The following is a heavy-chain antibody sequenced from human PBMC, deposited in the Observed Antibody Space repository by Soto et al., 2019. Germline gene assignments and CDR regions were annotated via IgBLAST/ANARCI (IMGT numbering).Heavy chain of an antibody. J-gene: IGHJ4*02. V-gene: IGHV3-23*01. CDR3: AKDKSPIVGATHFDY. CDR2: ISGSGGST. CDR1: GFTFSSYA. D-gene: IGHD1-26*01. Sequence: GGSLRLSCAASGFTFSSYAMSWVRQAPGKGLEWVSAISGSGGSTYYADSVKGRFTISRDNSKNTLYLQMNSLRAEDTAVYYCAKDKSPIVGATHFDYWGQGTLVTVSS.